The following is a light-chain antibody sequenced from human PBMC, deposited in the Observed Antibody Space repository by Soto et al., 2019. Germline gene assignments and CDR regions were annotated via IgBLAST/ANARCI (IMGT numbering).Light chain of an antibody. Sequence: EIVLTQSPGTLSLSPGERATLSCRASQSVSSNYLAWYQRKPGQTTRLLIYAASSRATGVPDRFSGSGSGTDFTLTISRLEPGDFAVYYCQQYGRSPATFGQGTKVEIK. V-gene: IGKV3-20*01. CDR3: QQYGRSPAT. J-gene: IGKJ1*01. CDR1: QSVSSNY. CDR2: AAS.